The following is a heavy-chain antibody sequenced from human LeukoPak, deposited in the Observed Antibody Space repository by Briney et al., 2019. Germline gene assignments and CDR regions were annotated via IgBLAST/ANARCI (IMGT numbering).Heavy chain of an antibody. V-gene: IGHV3-7*05. Sequence: GGSLRLSCAASGFTFSSYWMSWVRQAPGKGLEWVANIKQDGSEQYYVDSVKGRFTISRDNAKNSLFLQMNSLRGEDTAVYYCASDGYVSPFDYWGQGTPVTVSS. CDR3: ASDGYVSPFDY. D-gene: IGHD3-22*01. CDR2: IKQDGSEQ. J-gene: IGHJ4*02. CDR1: GFTFSSYW.